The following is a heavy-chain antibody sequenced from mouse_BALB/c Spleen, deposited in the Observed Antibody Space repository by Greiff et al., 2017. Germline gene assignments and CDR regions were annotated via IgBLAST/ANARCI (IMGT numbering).Heavy chain of an antibody. CDR2: ISSGGSYT. J-gene: IGHJ4*01. CDR1: GFTFSSYG. CDR3: ARPTTVTLDYYAMDY. V-gene: IGHV5-6*01. Sequence: EVKLVESGGDLVKPGGSLKLSCAASGFTFSSYGMSWVRQTPDKSLEWVATISSGGSYTYYPDSVKGRFTISRDNAKNTLYLQMSSLKSEDTAMYYCARPTTVTLDYYAMDYWGQGTSVTVAS. D-gene: IGHD2-9*01.